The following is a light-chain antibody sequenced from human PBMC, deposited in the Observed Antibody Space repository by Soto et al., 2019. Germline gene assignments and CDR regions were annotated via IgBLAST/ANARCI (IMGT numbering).Light chain of an antibody. V-gene: IGKV1-8*01. CDR1: QGISRH. J-gene: IGKJ4*01. CDR3: QQYFSYPLT. CDR2: TAS. Sequence: AIRMTQSPSSFSASTGDRVTITCRASQGISRHLAWYQVEPGKAPRLLIYTASYLESEVASRFSGSGSGTDFTLTISSLQSEDFAVYYCQQYFSYPLTFGGGTKVEIK.